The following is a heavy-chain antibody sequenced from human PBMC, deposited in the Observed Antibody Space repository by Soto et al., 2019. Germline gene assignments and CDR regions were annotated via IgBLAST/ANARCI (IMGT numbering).Heavy chain of an antibody. J-gene: IGHJ3*02. CDR3: AAERGGPPDAFDI. Sequence: SVKVSCKASGLTFTSSAVQWVRQARGQRLEWIGWIVVGSGNTNYAQKFQERVTITRDMSTSTAYMELSSLRSEDTAVYYCAAERGGPPDAFDIWGQGTMVTVSS. CDR1: GLTFTSSA. CDR2: IVVGSGNT. D-gene: IGHD3-10*01. V-gene: IGHV1-58*01.